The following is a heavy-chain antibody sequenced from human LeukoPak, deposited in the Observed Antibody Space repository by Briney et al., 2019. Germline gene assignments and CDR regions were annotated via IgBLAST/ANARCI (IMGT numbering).Heavy chain of an antibody. Sequence: QPGGSLRLSCAASGFTLSSYAMHWVRQAPGKGLEWVAVISYDGSNKYYADSVKGRFTISRDNSKNTLYLQMNSLRAEDTAVYYCARGVRDSSGYHFDYWGQGTLVTVSS. V-gene: IGHV3-30-3*01. CDR1: GFTLSSYA. CDR3: ARGVRDSSGYHFDY. D-gene: IGHD3-22*01. J-gene: IGHJ4*02. CDR2: ISYDGSNK.